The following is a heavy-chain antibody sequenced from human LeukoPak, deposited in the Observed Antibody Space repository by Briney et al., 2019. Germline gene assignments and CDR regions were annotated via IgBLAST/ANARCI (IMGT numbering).Heavy chain of an antibody. J-gene: IGHJ4*02. CDR2: LSVTGDDT. Sequence: GGSLRLSCAASGFTFSSYAMSWVRQAPGKGLEWVSTLSVTGDDTFYADSVRGRFTISRDNSKNTVYLQIDSLRAEDTAVYYYAKRDIVVGKNYFDYWGQGILVTVSS. V-gene: IGHV3-23*01. CDR1: GFTFSSYA. CDR3: AKRDIVVGKNYFDY. D-gene: IGHD2-15*01.